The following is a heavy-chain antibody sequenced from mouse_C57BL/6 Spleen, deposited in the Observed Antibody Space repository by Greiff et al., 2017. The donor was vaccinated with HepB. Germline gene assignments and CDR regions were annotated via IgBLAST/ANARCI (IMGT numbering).Heavy chain of an antibody. Sequence: VQLQQSGPELVKPGASVKISCKASGYAFSSSWMNWVKQRPGKGLEWIGRIYPGDGDTNYNGKFKGKATLTADKSSSTAYMQLSSLTSEDSAVYFCARSGASGPYFDSWGQGTTLTVSS. CDR1: GYAFSSSW. J-gene: IGHJ2*01. CDR2: IYPGDGDT. V-gene: IGHV1-82*01. D-gene: IGHD3-1*01. CDR3: ARSGASGPYFDS.